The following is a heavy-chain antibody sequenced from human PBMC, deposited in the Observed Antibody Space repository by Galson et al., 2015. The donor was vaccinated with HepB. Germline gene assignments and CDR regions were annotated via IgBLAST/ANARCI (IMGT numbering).Heavy chain of an antibody. J-gene: IGHJ6*02. V-gene: IGHV5-10-1*01. CDR1: GYSFTSYW. Sequence: QSGAEVKKPGESLRISCKGSGYSFTSYWISWVRQMPGKGLEWMGRIDPSDSYTNYSPSFQGHVTISADKSISTAYLQWSSLKASDTAMYYCARHRYCSSTSCYDHYYGMDVWGQGTTVTVSS. D-gene: IGHD2-2*01. CDR3: ARHRYCSSTSCYDHYYGMDV. CDR2: IDPSDSYT.